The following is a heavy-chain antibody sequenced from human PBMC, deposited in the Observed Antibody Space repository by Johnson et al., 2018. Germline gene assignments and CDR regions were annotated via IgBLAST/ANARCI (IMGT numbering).Heavy chain of an antibody. CDR3: ASGVGAGPTALFFDF. Sequence: QVQLVQSGGGVVQPGRSLRLSCAASGFSFSSYVMHWVRQAPGEGLEWVANIWSDGGNINYGDAVKGRFTISRDNSKNTRYLEMNSRRVEDTAVYYCASGVGAGPTALFFDFWGRGTMVTVSS. J-gene: IGHJ3*01. V-gene: IGHV3-33*01. CDR1: GFSFSSYV. CDR2: IWSDGGNI. D-gene: IGHD2-21*02.